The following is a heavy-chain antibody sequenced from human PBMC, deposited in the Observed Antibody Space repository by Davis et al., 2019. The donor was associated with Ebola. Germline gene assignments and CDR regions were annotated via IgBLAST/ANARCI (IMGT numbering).Heavy chain of an antibody. CDR2: VYPGDSDT. Sequence: GGSLRLSCKGSGYSFTNYWIGWVRQLPGKGLEWMGIVYPGDSDTSYSPSFQGQVTISADKSISTAYLQWSSLKASDTAMYYCVRILAVYANALDIWGQGTMVTVSS. V-gene: IGHV5-51*01. J-gene: IGHJ3*02. CDR3: VRILAVYANALDI. D-gene: IGHD2-8*02. CDR1: GYSFTNYW.